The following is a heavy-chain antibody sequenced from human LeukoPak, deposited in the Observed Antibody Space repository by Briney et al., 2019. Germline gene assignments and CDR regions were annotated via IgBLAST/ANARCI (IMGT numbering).Heavy chain of an antibody. CDR1: GGSISGHY. D-gene: IGHD6-13*01. J-gene: IGHJ4*02. Sequence: PSETLSLTCIVSGGSISGHYWSWIRQPPGKGLEWIGYIYYSGSTYYNPSLKSRITMSVDTSKNQFSLKLISVTAADTAVYYCARGQQLFNYWGQGTLVTVSS. V-gene: IGHV4-59*11. CDR3: ARGQQLFNY. CDR2: IYYSGST.